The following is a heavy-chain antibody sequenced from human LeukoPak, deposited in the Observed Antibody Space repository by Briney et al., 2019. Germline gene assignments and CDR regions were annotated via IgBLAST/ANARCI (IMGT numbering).Heavy chain of an antibody. Sequence: GGSLRLSCAASGFTFSNAYMNWVRQAPGKGLEWVGRIKPKTDGETTEYDAPVKGRFTISRDDSKNTLYLQMNSLKTEDTAVYYCTTEYSYGYRDYWGQGTLVTVSS. CDR2: IKPKTDGETT. CDR1: GFTFSNAY. D-gene: IGHD5-18*01. CDR3: TTEYSYGYRDY. J-gene: IGHJ4*02. V-gene: IGHV3-15*07.